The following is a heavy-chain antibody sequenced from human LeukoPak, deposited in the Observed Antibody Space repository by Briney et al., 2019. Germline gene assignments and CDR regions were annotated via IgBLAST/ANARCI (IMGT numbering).Heavy chain of an antibody. CDR1: GFSFSSFA. CDR2: ITGGHYPT. J-gene: IGHJ5*02. Sequence: GGSLRLSCAASGFSFSSFAMTWVRQAPGKGLEWVSSITGGHYPTYNTDSVKGRFTISRDNSKNTLYLQMNSLRADDTAVYYCTKDTNGDYGGALDTWGQGTLVTVSS. CDR3: TKDTNGDYGGALDT. V-gene: IGHV3-23*01. D-gene: IGHD4-17*01.